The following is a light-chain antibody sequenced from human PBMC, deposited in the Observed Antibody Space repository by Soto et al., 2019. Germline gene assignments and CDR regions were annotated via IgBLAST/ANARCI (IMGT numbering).Light chain of an antibody. CDR3: SSYTSSSPSVV. V-gene: IGLV2-14*01. Sequence: QSALTQPPSVSGSPGQSITISCTGTSSDVGGYNYVSWYQQHPGKAPNLMIYDVSNRPSGVSNRFSGSKSGNTASLTISGLQAEDEADYYCSSYTSSSPSVVFGGGTKLTVL. CDR1: SSDVGGYNY. CDR2: DVS. J-gene: IGLJ2*01.